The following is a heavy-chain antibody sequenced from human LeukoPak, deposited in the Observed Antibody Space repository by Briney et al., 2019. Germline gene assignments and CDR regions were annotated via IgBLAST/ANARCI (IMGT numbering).Heavy chain of an antibody. CDR1: GFTFSSYW. CDR2: IKQDGSEK. Sequence: PGGSLRLSCAASGFTFSSYWMSWVRQAPGKGLEWVANIKQDGSEKYYVDSVKGRFTISRDNSKNTLYLQMNSLRAEDTAVYYCARVVKDTGYSSSWSYYYYYMDVWGKGTTVTISS. V-gene: IGHV3-7*03. CDR3: ARVVKDTGYSSSWSYYYYYMDV. J-gene: IGHJ6*03. D-gene: IGHD6-13*01.